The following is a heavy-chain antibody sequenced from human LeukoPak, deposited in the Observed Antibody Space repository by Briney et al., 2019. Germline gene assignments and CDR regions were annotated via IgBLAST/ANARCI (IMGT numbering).Heavy chain of an antibody. Sequence: ASVKVSCKASGYTFTSYGISWVRQAPGQGLEWMGWISAYNGNTNYAQKLQGRVTMTTDTSTSTAYMELRSLRSDDTAVYYCARDSGYDSSGYYHSNFDYWGQGTLVTVSS. V-gene: IGHV1-18*01. D-gene: IGHD3-22*01. J-gene: IGHJ4*02. CDR3: ARDSGYDSSGYYHSNFDY. CDR2: ISAYNGNT. CDR1: GYTFTSYG.